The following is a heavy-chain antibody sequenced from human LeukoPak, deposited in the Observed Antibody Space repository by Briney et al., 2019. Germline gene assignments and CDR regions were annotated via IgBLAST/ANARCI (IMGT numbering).Heavy chain of an antibody. CDR3: ARDLMAATRHNWFDP. V-gene: IGHV1-69*04. CDR2: IIPILGIA. J-gene: IGHJ5*02. Sequence: SVKVSCKASGGTFSSYTISWVRQAPGQGLEGMGRIIPILGIANYAQKFQGRVTITADKSTSTAYMELSSLRSEDTAVYYCARDLMAATRHNWFDPWGQGTLVTVSS. CDR1: GGTFSSYT. D-gene: IGHD6-25*01.